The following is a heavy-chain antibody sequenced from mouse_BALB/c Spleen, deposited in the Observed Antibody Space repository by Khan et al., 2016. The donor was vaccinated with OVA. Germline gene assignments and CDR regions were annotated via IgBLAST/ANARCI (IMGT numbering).Heavy chain of an antibody. CDR1: GFSLTSYG. J-gene: IGHJ2*01. D-gene: IGHD1-3*01. CDR2: IWAGGST. V-gene: IGHV2-9*02. Sequence: QVQLKESGPGLVAPSQSLSITCTVSGFSLTSYGVHWVRQPPGKGLAWLGVIWAGGSTNYNSALMSRLSISQDNSKSQVFVKMNSLQTDNTAMYYCARHDDIWGQGTTLTVSS. CDR3: ARHDDI.